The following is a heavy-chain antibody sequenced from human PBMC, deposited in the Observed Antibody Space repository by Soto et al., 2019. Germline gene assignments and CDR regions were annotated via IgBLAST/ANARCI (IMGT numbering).Heavy chain of an antibody. V-gene: IGHV4-59*01. CDR2: IFSSGSP. CDR1: GVSLKTYY. J-gene: IGHJ6*03. CDR3: ARVAGISYYNHMDV. Sequence: QVHLQESGQGLVRPSETLSLTCTVSGVSLKTYYWSWIRLPPGGGLEWIGYIFSSGSPNYNPSLRSRVTMSVETSNNQFSLKMSSVTAADTAVYYCARVAGISYYNHMDVWGKGTTVTVSS. D-gene: IGHD1-20*01.